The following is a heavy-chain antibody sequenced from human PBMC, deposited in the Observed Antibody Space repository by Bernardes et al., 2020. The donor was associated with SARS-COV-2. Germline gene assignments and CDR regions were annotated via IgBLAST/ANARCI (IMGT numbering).Heavy chain of an antibody. CDR3: ARVRRSDFWSGYSDYYYGMDV. V-gene: IGHV4-34*01. CDR2: INHSGST. CDR1: GGSFSGYY. D-gene: IGHD3-3*01. Sequence: SETLSLTCAVYGGSFSGYYWSWIRQPPGKGLEWIGEINHSGSTNYNSSLKSRVTISVDTSKNQFSLKLSSVTAADTAVYYCARVRRSDFWSGYSDYYYGMDVWGQGTTVTVSS. J-gene: IGHJ6*02.